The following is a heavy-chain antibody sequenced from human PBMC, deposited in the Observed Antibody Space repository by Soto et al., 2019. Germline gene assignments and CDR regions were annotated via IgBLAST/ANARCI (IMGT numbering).Heavy chain of an antibody. CDR3: ARMLRGVMGPDY. J-gene: IGHJ4*02. Sequence: QLQLQESGPGLVKPSETLSLTCTVSGGSISSSSYYWGWIRQPPGKGLEWIGSFSFFGSTYYNPSLKSRVTISVDTSKNKFSLNLSSVTAADTAVFYCARMLRGVMGPDYWGQGTLVTVSS. D-gene: IGHD3-10*01. CDR1: GGSISSSSYY. V-gene: IGHV4-39*01. CDR2: FSFFGST.